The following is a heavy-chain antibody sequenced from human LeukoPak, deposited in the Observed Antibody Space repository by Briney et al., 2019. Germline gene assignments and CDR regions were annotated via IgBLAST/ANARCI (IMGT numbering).Heavy chain of an antibody. CDR1: GFIVSSNH. D-gene: IGHD2-8*01. CDR3: ARDLGYCTNGVSHTSFDY. V-gene: IGHV3-7*03. Sequence: GSLRLSCAASGFIVSSNHMSWVRQTPGKGLEWVASIKEDGSERQYVDSVKGRFSISRDNTKGSLFLQLNSLRAEDTAVYYCARDLGYCTNGVSHTSFDYGGQGTLVAVPS. J-gene: IGHJ4*02. CDR2: IKEDGSER.